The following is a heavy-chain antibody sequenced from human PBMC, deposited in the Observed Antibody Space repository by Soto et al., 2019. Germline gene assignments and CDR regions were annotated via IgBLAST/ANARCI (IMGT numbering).Heavy chain of an antibody. V-gene: IGHV3-30-3*01. CDR2: ISYDGSNK. CDR1: GFTFSSYA. J-gene: IGHJ5*02. CDR3: ARDYPSPS. Sequence: QVQLVESGGGVVQPGRSLRLSCAASGFTFSSYAMHWVRQAPGKGLEWVAVISYDGSNKYYADSVKGRFTISRDNSKNALYLQMNSLRAEATAVYYCARDYPSPSWGQGPLVTVSS.